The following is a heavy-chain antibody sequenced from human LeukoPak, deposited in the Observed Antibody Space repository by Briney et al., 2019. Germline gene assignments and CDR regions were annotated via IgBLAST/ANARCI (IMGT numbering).Heavy chain of an antibody. CDR1: GFTFRSSG. J-gene: IGHJ5*02. V-gene: IGHV3-23*01. D-gene: IGHD3-10*01. CDR2: ISGSGGST. Sequence: PGGSLRLSCAASGFTFRSSGMTWARQAPGKGLEWVSAISGSGGSTYYADSVKGRFTISRDNSKNTLYLQMNSLRAEDTAVYYCAKYYGSGTSEGFDPWGQGTLVTVSS. CDR3: AKYYGSGTSEGFDP.